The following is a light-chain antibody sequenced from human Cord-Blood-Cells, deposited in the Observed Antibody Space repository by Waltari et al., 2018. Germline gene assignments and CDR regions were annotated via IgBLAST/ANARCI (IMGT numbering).Light chain of an antibody. Sequence: DIQMTQSPSSLSASVGDRVTITCRPSQSISSYLNWYQQKPGKAPKLLIYAASSLQSGVPSRFSGSGSGTDFTLTISSLQPEDFATYYCQQSYSTPHTFGGGTKVESK. CDR2: AAS. CDR3: QQSYSTPHT. J-gene: IGKJ4*01. V-gene: IGKV1-39*01. CDR1: QSISSY.